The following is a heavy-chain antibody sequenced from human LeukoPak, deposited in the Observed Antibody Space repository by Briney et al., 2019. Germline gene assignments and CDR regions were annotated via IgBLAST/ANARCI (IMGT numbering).Heavy chain of an antibody. V-gene: IGHV4-59*01. Sequence: PETLSVTSTMSGGSICNYYCSSVPQTPRKGREWVGFVYYTGATTYNPSLKSRVTISLGSSRNQFSLNLSCVIAADTAVYYCARSGYSYATGYYFDYWGQGTLVTVSS. D-gene: IGHD5-18*01. CDR3: ARSGYSYATGYYFDY. J-gene: IGHJ4*02. CDR1: GGSICNYY. CDR2: VYYTGAT.